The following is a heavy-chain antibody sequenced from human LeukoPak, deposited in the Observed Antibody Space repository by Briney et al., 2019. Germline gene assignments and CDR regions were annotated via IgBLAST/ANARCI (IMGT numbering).Heavy chain of an antibody. D-gene: IGHD3-22*01. CDR3: ARGQYYYDSSGYRDY. CDR2: ISSSSSYI. V-gene: IGHV3-21*01. J-gene: IGHJ4*02. Sequence: GGSLRLSCAASGFTFSSYSMNWVRQAPGKGLEWVSSISSSSSYIYYADSVNGRFTISRDNAKNSLYLQMNSLRAEDTAVYYCARGQYYYDSSGYRDYWGQGTLVTVSS. CDR1: GFTFSSYS.